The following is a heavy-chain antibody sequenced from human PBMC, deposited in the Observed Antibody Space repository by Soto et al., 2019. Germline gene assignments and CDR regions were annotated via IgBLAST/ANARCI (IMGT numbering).Heavy chain of an antibody. Sequence: ETLSLTCSVSGGSVSSGSYYWSWIRQPPGKGLEWIGYIYYSGSTNYNPSLKSRVTISVDTSKNQFSLKLSSVTAADTAVYYCARDQGGYNSYWGQGTLVTVSS. CDR2: IYYSGST. D-gene: IGHD5-12*01. CDR1: GGSVSSGSYY. V-gene: IGHV4-61*01. CDR3: ARDQGGYNSY. J-gene: IGHJ4*02.